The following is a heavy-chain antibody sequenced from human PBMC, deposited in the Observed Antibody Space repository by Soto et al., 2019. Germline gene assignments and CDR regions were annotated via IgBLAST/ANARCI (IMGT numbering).Heavy chain of an antibody. Sequence: GGSLRLSCAASGFTFSSYAMSWVRQAPGKGLEWVSAISGSGGSTYYADSVKGRFTISRDNSKNTLYLQMNSLRAEDTAVYYCARDRYYDILTGYPTYYYYYYMDVWGKGTTVTVSS. CDR3: ARDRYYDILTGYPTYYYYYYMDV. J-gene: IGHJ6*03. CDR2: ISGSGGST. V-gene: IGHV3-23*01. D-gene: IGHD3-9*01. CDR1: GFTFSSYA.